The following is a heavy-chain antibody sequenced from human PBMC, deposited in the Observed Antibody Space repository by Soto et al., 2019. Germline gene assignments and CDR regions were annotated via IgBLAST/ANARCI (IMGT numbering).Heavy chain of an antibody. CDR1: GGSITSSSYY. J-gene: IGHJ5*02. CDR2: IYYSGST. CDR3: ATQEVGGSYVYTFDP. Sequence: QLHLRESGPGLVKPSETLSLTCTVSGGSITSSSYYWGWIRQPPGKGLEWIGSIYYSGSTYYNPSLKSRVTISVDTSKNQFSPKLSSVTAADTAVYYCATQEVGGSYVYTFDPWGLGTLVTVSS. V-gene: IGHV4-39*01. D-gene: IGHD1-26*01.